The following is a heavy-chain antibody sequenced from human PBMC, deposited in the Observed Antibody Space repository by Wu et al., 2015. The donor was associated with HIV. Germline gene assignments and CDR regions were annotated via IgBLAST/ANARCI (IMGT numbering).Heavy chain of an antibody. D-gene: IGHD3/OR15-3a*01. CDR3: ARVQFDPDYWTYFDL. J-gene: IGHJ5*01. CDR1: HLDHFP. Sequence: QAQLEAVWTGGAEAWGLSEGLLQGLLHLDHFPIGWVRQAPGQRLEWMGWMHPHSGYKQPAQRFQDRITMSTTNSAHTAYLELRNLTSDDTAIYFCARVQFDPDYWTYFDLWGQGTLITVSS. V-gene: IGHV1-18*01. CDR2: MHPHSGYK.